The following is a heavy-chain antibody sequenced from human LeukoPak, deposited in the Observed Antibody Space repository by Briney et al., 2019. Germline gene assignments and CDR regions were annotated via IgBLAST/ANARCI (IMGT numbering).Heavy chain of an antibody. CDR2: IYYSGST. Sequence: SETLSLTCAVYGGSFSGYYWGWIRQPPGKGLEWIGSIYYSGSTYYNPSLKSRVTISVDTSKNQFSLKLSSVTAADTAVYYCARWGFTVEMATDWGQGTLVTVSS. D-gene: IGHD5-24*01. CDR3: ARWGFTVEMATD. V-gene: IGHV4-39*01. CDR1: GGSFSGYY. J-gene: IGHJ4*02.